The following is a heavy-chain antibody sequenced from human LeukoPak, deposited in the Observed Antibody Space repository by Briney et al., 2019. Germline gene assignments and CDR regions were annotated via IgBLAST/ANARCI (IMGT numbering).Heavy chain of an antibody. Sequence: GGSLRLSCAVSGSTFFKYWMIWVRQAPGKGLEWVANINQDGSQKYYVGSVKGRFTVSRDNAKNSLYLQTNSLRAEDTAVDYCVGAADFGGWGQGILVTVSS. CDR2: INQDGSQK. D-gene: IGHD3-10*01. CDR1: GSTFFKYW. J-gene: IGHJ4*02. CDR3: VGAADFGG. V-gene: IGHV3-7*04.